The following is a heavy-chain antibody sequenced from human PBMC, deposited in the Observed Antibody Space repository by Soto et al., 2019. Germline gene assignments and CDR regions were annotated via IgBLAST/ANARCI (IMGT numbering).Heavy chain of an antibody. Sequence: SVKVSCKASGGTFSSYTISWVRQAPGQGLEWMGRIIPILGIANYAQKFQGRVTITADKSTSTAYMELSSLRSEDTAVYYCAREGYYGSGSPTDDYYYYYYMDVWGKGTTVTVSS. D-gene: IGHD3-10*01. CDR3: AREGYYGSGSPTDDYYYYYYMDV. J-gene: IGHJ6*03. CDR2: IIPILGIA. V-gene: IGHV1-69*04. CDR1: GGTFSSYT.